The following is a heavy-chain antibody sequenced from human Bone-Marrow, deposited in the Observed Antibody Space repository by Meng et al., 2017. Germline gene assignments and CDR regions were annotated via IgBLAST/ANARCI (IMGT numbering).Heavy chain of an antibody. CDR1: GFTFSSYP. D-gene: IGHD3-22*01. Sequence: GGSLRLSCAASGFTFSSYPIHWVRQAPGKGLEWVAIISYDGSDEYYAGSVKGRFTISRDNSKNTLYLQMNSLRAEDTAVYYCARDLQRYYYDSSAPLDYWGQGTLVTVSS. CDR3: ARDLQRYYYDSSAPLDY. CDR2: ISYDGSDE. V-gene: IGHV3-30*07. J-gene: IGHJ4*02.